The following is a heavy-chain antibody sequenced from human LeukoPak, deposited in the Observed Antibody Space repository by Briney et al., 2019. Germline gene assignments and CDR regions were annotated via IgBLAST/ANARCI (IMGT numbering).Heavy chain of an antibody. D-gene: IGHD2-2*01. Sequence: KAGGSLRLSCAASGFTFSDYSLNWVRQAPGKGLEWVSSISSSSSYIYYADSVKGRFTISRDNAKNSLYLQMNSLRAEDTAVYYSARAPGGYCSSTSCYVWFDPWGQGTLVTVSS. V-gene: IGHV3-21*01. CDR2: ISSSSSYI. CDR3: ARAPGGYCSSTSCYVWFDP. CDR1: GFTFSDYS. J-gene: IGHJ5*02.